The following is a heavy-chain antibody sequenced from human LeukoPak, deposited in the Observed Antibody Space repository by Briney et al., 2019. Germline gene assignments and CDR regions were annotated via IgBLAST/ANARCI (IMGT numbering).Heavy chain of an antibody. CDR1: GFTFSSYS. CDR2: ISSSSSYI. V-gene: IGHV3-21*01. CDR3: ARDLVTGHAFAI. Sequence: GGSLRPSCAASGFTFSSYSMNWVRQAPGKGLEWVSSISSSSSYIYYADSVKGRFTISRDNAKNSLYLQMNSLRAEGTAVYYCARDLVTGHAFAIWGQGTMVTVSS. D-gene: IGHD2-21*02. J-gene: IGHJ3*02.